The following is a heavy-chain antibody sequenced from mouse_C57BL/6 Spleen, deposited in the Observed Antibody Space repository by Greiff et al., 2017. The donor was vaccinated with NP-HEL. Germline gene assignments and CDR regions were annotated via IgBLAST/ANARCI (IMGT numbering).Heavy chain of an antibody. CDR2: ISYDGSN. Sequence: EVQLVESGPGLVKPSQSLSLTCSVSGYSITSGYYWNWIRQLPGNKLEWMGYISYDGSNNYNPYLKNRISITRDTSKNQFLLKFNSVTTEDTATYYCARRAYDYDEAFDDWGKGTTLTVSS. J-gene: IGHJ2*01. V-gene: IGHV3-6*01. CDR3: ARRAYDYDEAFDD. CDR1: GYSITSGYY. D-gene: IGHD2-4*01.